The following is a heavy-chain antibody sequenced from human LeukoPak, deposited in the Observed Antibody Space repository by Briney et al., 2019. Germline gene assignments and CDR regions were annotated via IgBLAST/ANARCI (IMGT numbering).Heavy chain of an antibody. CDR2: ISGSGSST. CDR1: GFTFSSYA. Sequence: GGSLRLSCAASGFTFSSYAMSWVRQAPGKGLEWVSAISGSGSSTYYADSVKGRFTISRDNSKNTLYLQMNSLGAEDTAVYYCAKDGRGYSYGTFDYWGQGTLVTVSS. CDR3: AKDGRGYSYGTFDY. J-gene: IGHJ4*02. D-gene: IGHD5-18*01. V-gene: IGHV3-23*01.